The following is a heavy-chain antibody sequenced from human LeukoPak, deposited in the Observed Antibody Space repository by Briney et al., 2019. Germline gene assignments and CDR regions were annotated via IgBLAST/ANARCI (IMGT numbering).Heavy chain of an antibody. CDR3: AKGGKWDVTPFDY. D-gene: IGHD1-26*01. CDR1: GFTFTSYS. CDR2: ISGGGGST. V-gene: IGHV3-23*01. J-gene: IGHJ4*02. Sequence: GGSLRLSCAASGFTFTSYSMNWVRQAPGKGLEWVSTISGGGGSTYYADSVKGRFTISRDNSKNTLYLQVNSLRAEDTAVYYCAKGGKWDVTPFDYWGQGTLVTVTS.